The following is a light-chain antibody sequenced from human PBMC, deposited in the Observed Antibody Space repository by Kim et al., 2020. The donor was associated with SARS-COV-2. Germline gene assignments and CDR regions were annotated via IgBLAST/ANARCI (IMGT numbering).Light chain of an antibody. CDR1: QDIRNH. CDR3: QQYHNYPLT. J-gene: IGKJ4*01. V-gene: IGKV1-16*02. CDR2: AAS. Sequence: ASVGDRVTITCRASQDIRNHVTWFQQKPGEAPKSLIYAASSLQSGVPSKFSGGGSGTDFTLTISSLQPEDFATYYCQQYHNYPLTFGGGTKVDIK.